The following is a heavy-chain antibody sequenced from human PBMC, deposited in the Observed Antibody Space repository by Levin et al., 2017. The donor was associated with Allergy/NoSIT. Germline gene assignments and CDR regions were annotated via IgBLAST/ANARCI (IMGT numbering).Heavy chain of an antibody. CDR2: IDPSGGP. CDR1: GGSFSGHY. J-gene: IGHJ4*01. D-gene: IGHD3-9*01. V-gene: IGHV4-34*01. CDR3: ASQNDDWVFDS. Sequence: PSETLSLTCAVSGGSFSGHYWSWIRQPPGKEPEWIGEIDPSGGPNYNPSLKSRVALSVDTSRNQFSLKLSSVTAADTAVYYCASQNDDWVFDSWGHGTLVTVSS.